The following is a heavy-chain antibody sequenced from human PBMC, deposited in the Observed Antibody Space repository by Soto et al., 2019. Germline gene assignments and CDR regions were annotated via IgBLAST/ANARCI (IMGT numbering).Heavy chain of an antibody. CDR3: ARVRFYGNSGFYTVHCFDP. Sequence: ASVKVSCKASGGTFSSYDISWVRQAPGQGLEWVGGFSSSFNTTNYAQRFQGRVTMTADTFTNTAYLELSSLRTEDTAVYYCARVRFYGNSGFYTVHCFDPWGQGTLVTVSS. J-gene: IGHJ5*02. CDR2: FSSSFNTT. V-gene: IGHV1-69*06. CDR1: GGTFSSYD. D-gene: IGHD3-3*01.